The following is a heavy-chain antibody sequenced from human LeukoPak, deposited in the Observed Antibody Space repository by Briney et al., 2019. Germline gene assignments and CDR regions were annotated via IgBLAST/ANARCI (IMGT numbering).Heavy chain of an antibody. CDR1: GYTFTGYY. Sequence: GASVKVSCKASGYTFTGYYMHWVRQAPGQGLEWMGWINPNSGGTNYAQKFQGRVTMTRDTSISTAYMELSRLRSDDTAVYYCARSYSSGWYVFDYWGQGTLVTVSS. CDR2: INPNSGGT. J-gene: IGHJ4*02. CDR3: ARSYSSGWYVFDY. D-gene: IGHD6-19*01. V-gene: IGHV1-2*02.